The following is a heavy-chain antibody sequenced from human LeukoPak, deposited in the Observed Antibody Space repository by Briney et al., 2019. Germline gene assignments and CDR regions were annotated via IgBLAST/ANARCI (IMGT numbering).Heavy chain of an antibody. Sequence: ASVKVSCKASGYTFTSYAISWVRQAPGQGLEWMGWISAYDANTNYAPKLQGRVTVTTDTSTSTAYMELRSLRSDDTAVYYCARDLRGTVAYFDYWGQGTLVTVSS. J-gene: IGHJ4*02. CDR1: GYTFTSYA. V-gene: IGHV1-18*01. D-gene: IGHD4-23*01. CDR3: ARDLRGTVAYFDY. CDR2: ISAYDANT.